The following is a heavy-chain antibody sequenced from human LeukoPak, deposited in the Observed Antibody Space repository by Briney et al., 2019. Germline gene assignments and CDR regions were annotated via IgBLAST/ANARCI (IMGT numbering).Heavy chain of an antibody. J-gene: IGHJ4*02. V-gene: IGHV1-46*01. CDR1: GYTFTSYY. Sequence: ASVKVSCKASGYTFTSYYMHWVRQAPGQGLEWMGIINPSGGSTSHAQKFQGRVTMTRDMSTSTVYMELSSLRSEDTAVYYCARVVVRGVIIGGLDYWGQGTLVTVSS. CDR3: ARVVVRGVIIGGLDY. CDR2: INPSGGST. D-gene: IGHD3-10*01.